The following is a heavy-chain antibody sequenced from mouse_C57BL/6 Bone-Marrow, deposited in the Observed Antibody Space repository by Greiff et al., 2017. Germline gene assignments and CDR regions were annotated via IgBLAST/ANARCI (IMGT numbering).Heavy chain of an antibody. CDR1: GYAFTNYL. V-gene: IGHV1-54*01. Sequence: VQLQESGAELVRPGTSVKVSCKASGYAFTNYLIEWVKQRPGQGLEWIGVINPGSGGTNYNEKFKGKATLTADKSSSTAYMQLSSLTSEDSAVYFCARGRDGYLLYFDYWGQGTTLTVSS. J-gene: IGHJ2*01. CDR3: ARGRDGYLLYFDY. D-gene: IGHD2-3*01. CDR2: INPGSGGT.